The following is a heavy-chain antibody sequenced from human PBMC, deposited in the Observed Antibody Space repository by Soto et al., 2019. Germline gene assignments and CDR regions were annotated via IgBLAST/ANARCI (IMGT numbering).Heavy chain of an antibody. CDR2: IYYSGST. J-gene: IGHJ4*02. CDR3: ARRYGTTFDY. D-gene: IGHD1-7*01. CDR1: GGSISSYY. Sequence: SETLSLTCTVSGGSISSYYWSWIRQPPGKGLEWTGYIYYSGSTNYNPSLKSRVTISVDTSKNQFSLKLSSVTAADTAVYYCARRYGTTFDYWGQGTLVTVSS. V-gene: IGHV4-59*01.